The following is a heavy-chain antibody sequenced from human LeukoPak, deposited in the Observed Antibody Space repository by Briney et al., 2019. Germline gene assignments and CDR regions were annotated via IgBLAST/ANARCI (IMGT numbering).Heavy chain of an antibody. CDR1: GGSISDYY. D-gene: IGHD5-24*01. Sequence: PSETLSLTCTVSGGSISDYYWSWIWQPPGKGLEWIGYISYSGNTNYNPSLKSRVTISVDMSKNQFSLKLRSVTAADTAVYYCAAGMRDGYNNYYFDYWGQGTLVTVSS. V-gene: IGHV4-59*01. CDR3: AAGMRDGYNNYYFDY. J-gene: IGHJ4*02. CDR2: ISYSGNT.